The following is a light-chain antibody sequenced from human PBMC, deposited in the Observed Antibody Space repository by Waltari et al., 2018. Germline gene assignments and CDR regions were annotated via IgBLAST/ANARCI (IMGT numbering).Light chain of an antibody. CDR2: AAS. CDR1: QSISTY. V-gene: IGKV1-39*01. J-gene: IGKJ2*01. CDR3: QQSYSTLYT. Sequence: DIQMTQSPSSLSASVGDRATITCRSSQSISTYLNWYQQKPGKAPKLLIYAASSLQSGVPSRFSGSRSGTDFTLTISSLQPEDFATYYCQQSYSTLYTFGQGTKLEIK.